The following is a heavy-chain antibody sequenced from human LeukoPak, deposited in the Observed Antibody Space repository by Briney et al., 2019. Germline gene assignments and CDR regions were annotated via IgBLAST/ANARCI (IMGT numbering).Heavy chain of an antibody. J-gene: IGHJ4*02. D-gene: IGHD1-26*01. V-gene: IGHV3-48*01. CDR1: GFTFSTYS. CDR3: ATVQAGSNYEPFDY. Sequence: GGSLRLSCAASGFTFSTYSMNWVRQAPGKGLEWVSYISSGSGPIHYADSVKGRFTISRDNAKNTVYLQMNSLRAEDTAVYYCATVQAGSNYEPFDYWGQGTLVTVSS. CDR2: ISSGSGPI.